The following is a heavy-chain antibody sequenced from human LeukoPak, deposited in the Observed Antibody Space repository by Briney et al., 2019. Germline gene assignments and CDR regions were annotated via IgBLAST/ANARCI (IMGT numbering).Heavy chain of an antibody. D-gene: IGHD1-26*01. CDR2: INPTGGST. J-gene: IGHJ4*02. V-gene: IGHV1-46*01. Sequence: ASVKVSCKASGYTFTSYYMHWVRQAPGQGLEWMGLINPTGGSTGYAQKFQGRVTMTRDMSTSTDYMELSSLRSDDTAVYYCARGEWELPFDYWGQGTLVTVSS. CDR3: ARGEWELPFDY. CDR1: GYTFTSYY.